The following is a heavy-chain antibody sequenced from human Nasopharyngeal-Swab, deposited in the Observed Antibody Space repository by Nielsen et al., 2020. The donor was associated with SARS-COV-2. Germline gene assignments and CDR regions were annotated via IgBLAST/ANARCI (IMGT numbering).Heavy chain of an antibody. V-gene: IGHV3-21*01. CDR3: ARDRIVDTAVVRTLSGFDS. CDR2: IISSSSYI. D-gene: IGHD5-18*01. J-gene: IGHJ4*02. Sequence: GESLKISCVASGFTFNSYTINWVRQAPGKGLEWVASIISSSSYIYYADSVQSRFTISSENAKHSVFLHMSTLRVEDTAVYYCARDRIVDTAVVRTLSGFDSWGQGTLVTVSS. CDR1: GFTFNSYT.